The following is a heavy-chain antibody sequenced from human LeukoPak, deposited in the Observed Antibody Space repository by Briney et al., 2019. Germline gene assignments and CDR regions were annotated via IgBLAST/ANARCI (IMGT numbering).Heavy chain of an antibody. CDR1: GFTFSSYT. CDR2: LSYDETNE. CDR3: AREYFNGWAHY. J-gene: IGHJ4*02. V-gene: IGHV3-30*01. D-gene: IGHD6-19*01. Sequence: AGGSLRLSCAASGFTFSSYTMHWVRQAPGKGLEWVAVLSYDETNEYHADSVKGRLTVSRDNSKNTLYLQMNSLRAEDTAVYYCAREYFNGWAHYWGQGTLVTVSS.